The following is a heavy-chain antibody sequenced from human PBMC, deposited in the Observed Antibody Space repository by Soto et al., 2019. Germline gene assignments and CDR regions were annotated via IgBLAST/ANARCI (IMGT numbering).Heavy chain of an antibody. CDR1: GGSVSSGSYY. V-gene: IGHV4-61*01. CDR3: ARNKAARWFDP. J-gene: IGHJ5*02. D-gene: IGHD6-6*01. CDR2: IYYSGST. Sequence: PSETLSLTCTVSGGSVSSGSYYWSWIRQPPGKGLEWIGYIYYSGSTNYNPSLKSRVTISVDTSKNQFSLKLSSVTAADTAVYYCARNKAARWFDPWGQGTLVTVSS.